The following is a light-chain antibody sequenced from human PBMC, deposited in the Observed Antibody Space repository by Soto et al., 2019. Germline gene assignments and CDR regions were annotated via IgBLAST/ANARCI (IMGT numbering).Light chain of an antibody. CDR3: QQYVPSPYT. CDR2: GAS. V-gene: IGKV3-20*01. J-gene: IGKJ2*01. Sequence: EIVLTQSPGPLSLSPGERATLSCRASQSVSSSYLAWYQHKPGQAPRLLISGASSRATGIPDRFSGSVSETDFTLTISRLEPEDFAVDYCQQYVPSPYTLGQGTKLELK. CDR1: QSVSSSY.